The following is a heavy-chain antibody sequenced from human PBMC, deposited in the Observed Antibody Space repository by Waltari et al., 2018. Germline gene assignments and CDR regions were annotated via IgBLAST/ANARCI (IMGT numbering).Heavy chain of an antibody. D-gene: IGHD1-20*01. V-gene: IGHV4-38-2*02. CDR2: IYHSGST. CDR1: GYSISSGYY. J-gene: IGHJ4*02. Sequence: QVQLPESGPGLVKPSETLSLTCAVSGYSISSGYYWGWIRQPPGKGLEWIGSIYHSGSTFYNPSLKSRVTISVDTSKNQFSLKLSSVTAADTAVYYCARDTPAPRITGATSVDYWGQGTLVTVSS. CDR3: ARDTPAPRITGATSVDY.